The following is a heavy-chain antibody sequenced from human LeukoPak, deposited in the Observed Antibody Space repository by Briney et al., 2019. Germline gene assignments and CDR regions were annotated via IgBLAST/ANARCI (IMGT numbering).Heavy chain of an antibody. CDR1: GFTVGSNY. Sequence: PGGSLRLSCAAFGFTVGSNYMSWVRQAPGKGLEWVSAIYNDGSTYYADSVKGRFTISRDNSKNTLYLHMNSLRAEDTAVYYCARDRPFGGVLDFDYWGQGTLVTVSS. J-gene: IGHJ4*02. CDR2: IYNDGST. V-gene: IGHV3-66*01. CDR3: ARDRPFGGVLDFDY. D-gene: IGHD3-16*01.